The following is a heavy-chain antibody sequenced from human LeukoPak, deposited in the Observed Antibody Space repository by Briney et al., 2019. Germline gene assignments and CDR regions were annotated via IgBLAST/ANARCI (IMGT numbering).Heavy chain of an antibody. Sequence: ASVRVSCKASGYTFTGYYMHWVRQAPGQGLEWMGRINPNSGGTNYAQKFQGRVTMTRDTSISTAYMELSSLRSEDTAVFYWAGSLKFITMIPHYWGQGTLVTVSS. V-gene: IGHV1-2*06. CDR1: GYTFTGYY. CDR3: AGSLKFITMIPHY. CDR2: INPNSGGT. D-gene: IGHD3-22*01. J-gene: IGHJ4*02.